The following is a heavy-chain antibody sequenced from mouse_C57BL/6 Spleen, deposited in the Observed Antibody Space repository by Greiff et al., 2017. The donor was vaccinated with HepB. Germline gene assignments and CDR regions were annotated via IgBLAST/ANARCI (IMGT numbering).Heavy chain of an antibody. Sequence: VQRVESGAELVRPGTSVKVSCKASGYAFTNYLIEWVKQRPGQGLEWIGVINPGSGGTNYNEKFKGKATLTADKSSSTAYMQLSSLTSEDSAVYFCASYDYGDAYWGQGTLVTVSA. J-gene: IGHJ3*01. CDR3: ASYDYGDAY. CDR1: GYAFTNYL. CDR2: INPGSGGT. D-gene: IGHD2-4*01. V-gene: IGHV1-54*01.